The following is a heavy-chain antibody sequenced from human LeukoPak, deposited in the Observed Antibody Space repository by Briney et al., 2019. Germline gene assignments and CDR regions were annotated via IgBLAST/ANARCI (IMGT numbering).Heavy chain of an antibody. J-gene: IGHJ6*03. Sequence: PSETLSLTCTVSGGSISTSSYYLGWIRQPPGKGLEWIGSIYYSGSTYYNPSLKSRVTISVDTSKNQFSLKLSSVTAADTAVYYCASYYGDYGVSYYYYMDVWGKGTTVTVSS. V-gene: IGHV4-39*01. D-gene: IGHD4-17*01. CDR2: IYYSGST. CDR1: GGSISTSSYY. CDR3: ASYYGDYGVSYYYYMDV.